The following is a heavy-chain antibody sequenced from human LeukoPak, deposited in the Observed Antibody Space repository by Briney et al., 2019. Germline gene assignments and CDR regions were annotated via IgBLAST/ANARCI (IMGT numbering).Heavy chain of an antibody. J-gene: IGHJ4*02. D-gene: IGHD4-17*01. CDR3: ASTVTTKYYFDY. V-gene: IGHV4-59*01. CDR1: GGSISSYY. CDR2: IYYSGST. Sequence: PSETLSLTCTVSGGSISSYYWSWIRQPPGKGLEWIGYIYYSGSTNYNPSLKSRVTISVDTSKDQFSLKLSSVTAADTAVYYCASTVTTKYYFDYWGQGTLVTVSP.